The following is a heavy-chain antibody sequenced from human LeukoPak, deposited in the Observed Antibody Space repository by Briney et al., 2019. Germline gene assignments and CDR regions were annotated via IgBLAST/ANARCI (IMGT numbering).Heavy chain of an antibody. D-gene: IGHD6-13*01. V-gene: IGHV4-34*01. CDR3: ARAGAAGNLY. J-gene: IGHJ4*02. CDR1: GGSFSGYY. CDR2: INHSGST. Sequence: SETLSFTCAVYGGSFSGYYWSWIRQPPGKGLEWIGEINHSGSTNYNPSLKSRVTISVDTSKNQFFLKLSSVTAADTAVYYCARAGAAGNLYWGQGTLVTVSS.